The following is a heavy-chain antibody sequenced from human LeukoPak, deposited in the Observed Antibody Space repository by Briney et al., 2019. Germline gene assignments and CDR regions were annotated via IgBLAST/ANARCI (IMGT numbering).Heavy chain of an antibody. CDR1: GYTFTGYY. CDR2: INPNSAGT. V-gene: IGHV1-2*02. J-gene: IGHJ4*02. CDR3: ALSSKDSVLVPTAQEGFDS. D-gene: IGHD2-2*01. Sequence: ASVKVSCKASGYTFTGYYMHWARQAPGQGLEWVGWINPNSAGTNYAHRFRGRVTMTWDTSINTGYMEVSGLTSDDTAVYYCALSSKDSVLVPTAQEGFDSWGQGTLVTVSS.